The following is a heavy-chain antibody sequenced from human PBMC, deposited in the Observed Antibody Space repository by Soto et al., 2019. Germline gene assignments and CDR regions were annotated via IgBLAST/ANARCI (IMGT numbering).Heavy chain of an antibody. D-gene: IGHD6-6*01. Sequence: SVKVSCKASGFTFSNSAIQWVRQTRGQRLEWIGWIVVGSGNTNYARELHGRVTITRDMSTSAAYMELSSLRPEDMAVYYCARRARPDFYYMDVWGKGTTVTVSS. V-gene: IGHV1-58*02. CDR1: GFTFSNSA. CDR3: ARRARPDFYYMDV. CDR2: IVVGSGNT. J-gene: IGHJ6*03.